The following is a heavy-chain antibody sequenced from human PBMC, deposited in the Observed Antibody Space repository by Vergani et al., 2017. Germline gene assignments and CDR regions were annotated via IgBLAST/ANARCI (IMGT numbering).Heavy chain of an antibody. CDR2: ISSSSSYI. CDR1: GFTFSSYS. J-gene: IGHJ6*02. V-gene: IGHV3-21*01. Sequence: VQLVESGGGVVQPGGSLRLSCAASGFTFSSYSMNWVRQAPGKGLEWVSSISSSSSYIYYADSVKGRFTISRDNAKNSLYLQMNSLRAEDTAVYYCARVEGAPTPYYYGMDVWGQGTTVTVSS. CDR3: ARVEGAPTPYYYGMDV. D-gene: IGHD1-26*01.